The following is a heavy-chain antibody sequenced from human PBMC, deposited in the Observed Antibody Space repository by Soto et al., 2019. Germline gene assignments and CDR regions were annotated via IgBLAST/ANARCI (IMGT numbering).Heavy chain of an antibody. J-gene: IGHJ3*02. D-gene: IGHD2-2*01. Sequence: GSLRLSCAASGFTVSGNYMSWVRQAPGKGLEWVSVIYSAGSTSYADPVKGRFTISKDNSKNTLYLQMNSLRAEDTAVYYCARELVVPTAWASDIWGQGTMVTVSS. CDR3: ARELVVPTAWASDI. CDR2: IYSAGST. CDR1: GFTVSGNY. V-gene: IGHV3-66*01.